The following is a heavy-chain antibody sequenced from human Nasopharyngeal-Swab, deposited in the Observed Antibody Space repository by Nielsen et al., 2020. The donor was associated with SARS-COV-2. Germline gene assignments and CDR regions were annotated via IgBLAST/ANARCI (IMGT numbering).Heavy chain of an antibody. J-gene: IGHJ4*02. CDR3: ARGPRPRRHLDY. V-gene: IGHV1-8*01. D-gene: IGHD1-1*01. Sequence: ASLKVSCKTSGYTFASFDINWVRQATARGLDWVGWMTLDSGDTHYAQEFQGKVTLTRDTSRSTAYMELSSLRSEDTAVYYCARGPRPRRHLDYWGQGTLVTVSS. CDR2: MTLDSGDT. CDR1: GYTFASFD.